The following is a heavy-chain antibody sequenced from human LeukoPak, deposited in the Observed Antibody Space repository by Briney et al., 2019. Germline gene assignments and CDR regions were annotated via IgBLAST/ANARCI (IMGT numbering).Heavy chain of an antibody. CDR3: ATPRPGIAAAGIRGYDY. V-gene: IGHV3-30*03. CDR2: ISYDGSNK. CDR1: GFTFSSYG. D-gene: IGHD6-13*01. Sequence: GGSLRLSCAASGFTFSSYGMHWVRQAPGKGLEWVAVISYDGSNKYYADSVKSRFTISRDNSKNTLYLQMNSLRAEDTAVYYCATPRPGIAAAGIRGYDYWGQGTLVTVSS. J-gene: IGHJ4*02.